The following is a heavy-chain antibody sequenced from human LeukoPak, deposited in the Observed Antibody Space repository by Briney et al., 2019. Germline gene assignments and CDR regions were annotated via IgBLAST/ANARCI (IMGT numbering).Heavy chain of an antibody. D-gene: IGHD6-13*01. CDR2: INPNSGGT. J-gene: IGHJ5*02. V-gene: IGHV1-2*04. CDR3: ARGPTLHPSAPWGSYSSSWYSHWFDP. CDR1: GYTFTGYY. Sequence: ASAKVSYKASGYTFTGYYMHWVRQAPGQGLEWMGWINPNSGGTNYAQKFQGWVTMTRDTSISTAYMELSRLRSDDTAVYYCARGPTLHPSAPWGSYSSSWYSHWFDPWGQGTLVTVSS.